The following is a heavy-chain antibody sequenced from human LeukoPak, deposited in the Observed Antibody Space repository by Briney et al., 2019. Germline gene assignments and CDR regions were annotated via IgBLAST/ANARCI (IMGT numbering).Heavy chain of an antibody. CDR2: IKQDGSEK. D-gene: IGHD3-22*01. CDR1: GFTFSSYW. CDR3: ARDRSQTSDSLGYYPDALII. J-gene: IGHJ3*02. Sequence: GVLRLSYAASGFTFSSYWMSWVRQAPGKGLEWVANIKQDGSEKYYVDSVKGRFTISRDNAKNSLYLQMNSLRAEDTAVYYCARDRSQTSDSLGYYPDALIIWGQGTMVSVSS. V-gene: IGHV3-7*01.